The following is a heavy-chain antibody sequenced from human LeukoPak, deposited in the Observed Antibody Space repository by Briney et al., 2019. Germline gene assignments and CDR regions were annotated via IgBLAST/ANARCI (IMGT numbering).Heavy chain of an antibody. V-gene: IGHV3-9*01. CDR1: GFTFGGYA. D-gene: IGHD6-13*01. J-gene: IGHJ4*02. Sequence: GGSLRLSCAASGFTFGGYAMHWVRQAPGKGLEWVSGISWNSGSIGYADSVKGRFTIFRDNANNSLYLQMDSLRAADTASYYCAKVAYSSSWSATYFGYWGQGTLVTVSS. CDR3: AKVAYSSSWSATYFGY. CDR2: ISWNSGSI.